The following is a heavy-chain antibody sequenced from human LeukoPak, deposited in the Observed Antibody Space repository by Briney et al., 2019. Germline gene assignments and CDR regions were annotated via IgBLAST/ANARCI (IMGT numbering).Heavy chain of an antibody. J-gene: IGHJ4*02. D-gene: IGHD2-15*01. CDR3: AKQESWSNFDS. V-gene: IGHV3-23*01. CDR1: GFTFSSYA. Sequence: GGSLRLSCVASGFTFSSYAMSWVRQAPGKGLEWVSAISGSGGSTFSADSVKGRFTISRDNSKNTLYLQMNSLRAEDTAVYYCAKQESWSNFDSWGQGTLVTVSS. CDR2: ISGSGGST.